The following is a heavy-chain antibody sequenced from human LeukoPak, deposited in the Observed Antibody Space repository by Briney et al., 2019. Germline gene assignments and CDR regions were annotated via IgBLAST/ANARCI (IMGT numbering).Heavy chain of an antibody. CDR3: AGGSGWESDY. V-gene: IGHV3-7*03. CDR2: INDDGSET. CDR1: GFTFSSYW. Sequence: GGSLRLSCAASGFTFSSYWMNWVRQAPGRGLEWVANINDDGSETNYIDSVKGRFTISRDNAKNSLHLQMDSLRAEDTAVYYCAGGSGWESDYWGQGTLVTVSS. D-gene: IGHD6-19*01. J-gene: IGHJ4*02.